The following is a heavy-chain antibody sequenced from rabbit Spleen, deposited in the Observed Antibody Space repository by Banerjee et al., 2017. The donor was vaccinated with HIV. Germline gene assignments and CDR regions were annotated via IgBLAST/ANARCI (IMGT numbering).Heavy chain of an antibody. J-gene: IGHJ4*01. CDR3: ARDLVGVIGWNFYL. V-gene: IGHV1S45*01. Sequence: QEQLVESGGGLVQPEGSLTLTCTASGFSFGDRAVMCWVRQAPGKGLEWIACINVATGKPVYATWAKGRFTISRTSSTTVTLRMTSLTAADTATYFCARDLVGVIGWNFYLWGQGTLVTVS. CDR2: INVATGKP. D-gene: IGHD1-1*01. CDR1: GFSFGDRAV.